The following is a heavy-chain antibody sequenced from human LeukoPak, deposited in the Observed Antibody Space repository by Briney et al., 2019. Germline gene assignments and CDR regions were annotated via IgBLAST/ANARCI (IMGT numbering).Heavy chain of an antibody. CDR1: GGSFSGYY. Sequence: SSETLSLTCANYGGSFSGYYWSWIRQPPGKGLEWIGEINHSGSTNYNPSLKSRVTISVDTSKNQFSLKLSSVTAADTAVYYCARDYATDWFDPWGQGTLVTVSS. CDR2: INHSGST. V-gene: IGHV4-34*01. D-gene: IGHD4-17*01. CDR3: ARDYATDWFDP. J-gene: IGHJ5*02.